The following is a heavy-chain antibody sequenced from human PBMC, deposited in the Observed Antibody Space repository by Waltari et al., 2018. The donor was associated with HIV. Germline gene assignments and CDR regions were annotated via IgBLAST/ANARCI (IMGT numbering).Heavy chain of an antibody. D-gene: IGHD6-19*01. CDR3: ARRHSSVGILDS. J-gene: IGHJ4*02. CDR1: GFTFSTCW. V-gene: IGHV3-74*01. CDR2: IVTDGCTA. Sequence: EVQLVESGGGLVQPGGSLRLSCAASGFTFSTCWMHWVRQAPGKGLVWVSVIVTDGCTASYADSVKGRFTISGDNAKNTLYLQMNSLRAEDTAVYYCARRHSSVGILDSWGQGTLVTVSS.